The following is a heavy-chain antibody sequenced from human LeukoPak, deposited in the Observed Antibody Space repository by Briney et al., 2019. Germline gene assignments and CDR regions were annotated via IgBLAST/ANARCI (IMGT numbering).Heavy chain of an antibody. CDR1: GFTFSNYW. CDR2: IYLSGTT. D-gene: IGHD1-1*01. CDR3: ARATKTGTFDY. J-gene: IGHJ4*02. Sequence: PGGSLRLSCAASGFTFSNYWMTWVRQAPGKGLEWIGNIYLSGTTYYNPSLKSRVTISVDTSKNQFSLKLTSVTAADTAVYYCARATKTGTFDYWGQGTLVTVSS. V-gene: IGHV4-4*02.